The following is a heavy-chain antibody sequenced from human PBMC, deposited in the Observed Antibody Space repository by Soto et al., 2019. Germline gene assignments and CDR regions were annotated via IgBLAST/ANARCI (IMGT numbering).Heavy chain of an antibody. CDR1: GGTFSTYA. V-gene: IGHV1-69*12. CDR2: IISVFDTV. J-gene: IGHJ4*02. D-gene: IGHD4-17*01. Sequence: QVQLVQSGAEVKKPGSSVKVSCKASGGTFSTYAVTWVRQAPGQGLEWMGGIISVFDTVNYAQKFQGRVTITADESTSTAYMELSSLRSEDTAVYYCARGDYGDYPFDYWGQGTLITV. CDR3: ARGDYGDYPFDY.